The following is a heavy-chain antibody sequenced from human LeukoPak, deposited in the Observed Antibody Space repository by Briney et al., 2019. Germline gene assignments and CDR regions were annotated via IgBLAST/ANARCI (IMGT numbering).Heavy chain of an antibody. J-gene: IGHJ3*02. V-gene: IGHV1-18*01. CDR2: MSAYNGKT. D-gene: IGHD5-18*01. CDR1: GYSFTSYG. Sequence: ASVKVSCKASGYSFTSYGFNWVRQAPGQGLEWMGWMSAYNGKTNYAHSLQGRVTVTADTSTSTADMELRSLRSEDTAVYYCARGMGYSYGHPQGAFDIWGQGTMVTVSS. CDR3: ARGMGYSYGHPQGAFDI.